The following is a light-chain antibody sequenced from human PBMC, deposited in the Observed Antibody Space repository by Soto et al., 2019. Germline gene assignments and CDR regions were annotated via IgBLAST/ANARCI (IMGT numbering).Light chain of an antibody. J-gene: IGKJ4*01. CDR1: QSVSSSY. Sequence: EIVLTQSPGTLSLSPGERATLSCRASQSVSSSYLGWYQQKPGQAPRLLIYGASSRATGIPDRFSGSGSGTDFTLTISRLEPEDFAVYYCQQYGSSSTFGGGTKVEIK. CDR3: QQYGSSST. V-gene: IGKV3-20*01. CDR2: GAS.